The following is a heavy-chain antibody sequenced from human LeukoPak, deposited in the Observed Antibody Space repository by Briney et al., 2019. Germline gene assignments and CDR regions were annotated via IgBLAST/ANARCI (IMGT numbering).Heavy chain of an antibody. CDR3: ARDGGGMATIPADY. V-gene: IGHV1-8*01. CDR2: MNPKSGNT. Sequence: GASVKVSCKASGYTFTSYDINWVRQATGQGLEWMGWMNPKSGNTGPAQKFQGRVTMTRDMSTSTVYMELSSLRSEDTAVYYCARDGGGMATIPADYWGQGTLVTVSS. J-gene: IGHJ4*02. D-gene: IGHD5-24*01. CDR1: GYTFTSYD.